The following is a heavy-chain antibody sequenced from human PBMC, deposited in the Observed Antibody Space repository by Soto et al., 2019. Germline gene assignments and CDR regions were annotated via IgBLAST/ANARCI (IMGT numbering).Heavy chain of an antibody. Sequence: ASVKVSCKVSGCTFTGYYMHWVRQAPGQGLEWMGWINPNSGGTNYAQKFQGWVTMTRDTSISTAYMELSRLRSDDTAVYYCARATRPLYYYGSGSYSAFDIWGQGTMVTVSS. J-gene: IGHJ3*02. V-gene: IGHV1-2*04. CDR2: INPNSGGT. D-gene: IGHD3-10*01. CDR1: GCTFTGYY. CDR3: ARATRPLYYYGSGSYSAFDI.